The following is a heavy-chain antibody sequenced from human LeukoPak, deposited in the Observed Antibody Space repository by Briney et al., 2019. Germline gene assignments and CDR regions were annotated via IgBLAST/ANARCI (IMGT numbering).Heavy chain of an antibody. V-gene: IGHV3-13*01. CDR3: ARGAYGGDSWHFDL. CDR1: GFTLSWYD. CDR2: FGTAGDR. D-gene: IGHD2-21*01. Sequence: GGSLRLSCAASGFTLSWYDTHWVRHPPGKGLEWVAGFGTAGDRYYLTSVRGRFTISREDARNVFYLQLNSLRAGDTAVYYCARGAYGGDSWHFDLWGRGTLVTVSS. J-gene: IGHJ2*01.